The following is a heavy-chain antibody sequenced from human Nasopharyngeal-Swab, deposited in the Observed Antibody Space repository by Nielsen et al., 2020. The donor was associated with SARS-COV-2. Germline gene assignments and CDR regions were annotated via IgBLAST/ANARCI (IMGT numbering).Heavy chain of an antibody. J-gene: IGHJ6*03. D-gene: IGHD2-2*01. Sequence: GSLRLSCAASGFTFSSYSMNWVRQAPGKGLEWVSYISSSSSTIYYADSVKGRFTISRDNAKNSLYLQMNSLRAEDTAVYYCATKVVPAAEYYYYYYMDVWGKGTTVTVSS. CDR2: ISSSSSTI. CDR3: ATKVVPAAEYYYYYYMDV. V-gene: IGHV3-48*01. CDR1: GFTFSSYS.